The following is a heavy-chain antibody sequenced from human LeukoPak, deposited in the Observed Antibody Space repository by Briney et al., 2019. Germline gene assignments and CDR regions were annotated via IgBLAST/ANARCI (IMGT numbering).Heavy chain of an antibody. Sequence: SETLSLICAVYGGSFSGYYWSWIRQPPGKGLEWIGEINHSGSTNYNPSLKSRVTISVDTSKNQFSLKLSSVTAADTAVYYCAGSPDAFDIWGQGTMVTVSS. CDR2: INHSGST. J-gene: IGHJ3*02. CDR3: AGSPDAFDI. V-gene: IGHV4-34*01. D-gene: IGHD1-26*01. CDR1: GGSFSGYY.